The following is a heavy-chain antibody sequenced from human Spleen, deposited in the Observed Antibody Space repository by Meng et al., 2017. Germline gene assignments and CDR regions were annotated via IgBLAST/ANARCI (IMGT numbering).Heavy chain of an antibody. Sequence: SETLSLTCTVSGGSLSITYYWGWIRQSPGKGLEWIANIYHSGSTYYNPSLKSRVTISVDTSTNQFSLRLSSVTAADTAVYYCARDKGRGDYDYWGQGILVTVSS. D-gene: IGHD4-17*01. J-gene: IGHJ4*02. V-gene: IGHV4-38-2*02. CDR1: GGSLSITYY. CDR2: IYHSGST. CDR3: ARDKGRGDYDY.